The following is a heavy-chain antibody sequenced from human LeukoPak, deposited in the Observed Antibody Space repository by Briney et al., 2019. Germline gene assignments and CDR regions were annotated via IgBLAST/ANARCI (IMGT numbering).Heavy chain of an antibody. CDR2: IWYDGSNK. D-gene: IGHD6-19*01. J-gene: IGHJ5*02. Sequence: PGGSLRLSCAASGFTFSSYGMHWVRQAPGKGLEWVAVIWYDGSNKYYADSVKGRFTISGDNSKNTLYLQMNSLRAEDTAVYYCARDRLWEQWLVNGRVWFDPWGQGTLVTVSS. V-gene: IGHV3-33*01. CDR3: ARDRLWEQWLVNGRVWFDP. CDR1: GFTFSSYG.